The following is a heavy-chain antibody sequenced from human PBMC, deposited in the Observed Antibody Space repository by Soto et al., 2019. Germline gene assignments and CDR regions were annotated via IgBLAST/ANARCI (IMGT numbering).Heavy chain of an antibody. CDR1: GSTFSSYA. V-gene: IGHV3-30-3*01. J-gene: IGHJ1*01. Sequence: PGGSLRLSCAASGSTFSSYAVHWVRQAPGKGLEWVAVISYDGSNKYYADSVKGRFTISRDNSKNTLYLQMNSLRAEDTAVYYCARPISIYYDSSGYYLKDFQHWGQGTLVTVSS. CDR3: ARPISIYYDSSGYYLKDFQH. CDR2: ISYDGSNK. D-gene: IGHD3-22*01.